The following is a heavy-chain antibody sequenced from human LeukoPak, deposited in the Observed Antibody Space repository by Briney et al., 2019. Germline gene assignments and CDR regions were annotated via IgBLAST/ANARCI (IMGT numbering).Heavy chain of an antibody. CDR3: ARGSEVAGYSTHYFDY. V-gene: IGHV1-69*04. CDR1: GGTFSSYA. D-gene: IGHD5-12*01. Sequence: SVKVSCKASGGTFSSYAISWVRQAPGQGLEWMGRIIPILGIANYAQKFQGRVTITADKSTSTAYMELSSLRSEDTAVYYCARGSEVAGYSTHYFDYWGQGTLVTVSS. CDR2: IIPILGIA. J-gene: IGHJ4*02.